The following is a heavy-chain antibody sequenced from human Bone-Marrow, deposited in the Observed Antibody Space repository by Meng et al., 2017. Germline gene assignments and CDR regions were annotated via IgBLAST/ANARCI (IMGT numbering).Heavy chain of an antibody. V-gene: IGHV3-15*01. CDR2: IKRNSDGGTI. Sequence: VPSGGLGGGLRKPGGSLRLSCVASGISFTDAWMSWVRQAPGKGLEWVGRIKRNSDGGTIDYAAPVKGRFTISRDDSKNTLYLQMDSLITEDTAVYFCATGAAAADHWGQGTLVTVSS. J-gene: IGHJ4*02. CDR1: GISFTDAW. CDR3: ATGAAAADH. D-gene: IGHD6-13*01.